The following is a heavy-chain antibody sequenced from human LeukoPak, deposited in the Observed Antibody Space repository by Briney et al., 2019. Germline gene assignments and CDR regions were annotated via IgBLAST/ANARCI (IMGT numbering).Heavy chain of an antibody. D-gene: IGHD6-19*01. J-gene: IGHJ6*04. CDR1: GFTFSRYN. V-gene: IGHV3-21*01. CDR2: ISSSSDYI. Sequence: PGGSLRLSCAASGFTFSRYNMNWVRQAPGKGLEWVSSISSSSDYIYYADSVKGRFNISRDNAKNSLYLQMNSLRVEDTAVYYCGRGGNSGWYVDVWGKGTTVTVSS. CDR3: GRGGNSGWYVDV.